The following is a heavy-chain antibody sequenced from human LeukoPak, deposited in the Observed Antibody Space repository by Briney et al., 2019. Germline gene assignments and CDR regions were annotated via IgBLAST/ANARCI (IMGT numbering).Heavy chain of an antibody. Sequence: KASETLTLTCTVSGGSISTYYWTWIRQPPGKGLEWIGDIYITGSTNYNPYLKRRVTISVDTSKNQLSLRLSSVTAADTAVYYCARVRIGETSYDASDVWGLGTMVTVSS. CDR1: GGSISTYY. J-gene: IGHJ3*01. D-gene: IGHD1-26*01. V-gene: IGHV4-59*13. CDR3: ARVRIGETSYDASDV. CDR2: IYITGST.